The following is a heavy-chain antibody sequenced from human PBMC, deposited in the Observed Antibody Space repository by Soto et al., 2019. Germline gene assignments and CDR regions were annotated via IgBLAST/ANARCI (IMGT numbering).Heavy chain of an antibody. CDR3: ASHGGSSWSNYFDY. D-gene: IGHD6-13*01. J-gene: IGHJ4*02. CDR2: IYYSGST. CDR1: VGSISSSSYY. Sequence: ETLSLTCTVPVGSISSSSYYWGWILQPPGKGLEWIGSIYYSGSTYYNPSLKSRVTISVDTSKNQFSLKLSSVTAADTAVYYCASHGGSSWSNYFDYWGQGTLVTVSS. V-gene: IGHV4-39*01.